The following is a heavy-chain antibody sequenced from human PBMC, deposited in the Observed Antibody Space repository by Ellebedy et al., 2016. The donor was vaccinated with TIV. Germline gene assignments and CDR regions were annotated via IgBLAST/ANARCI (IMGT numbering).Heavy chain of an antibody. J-gene: IGHJ4*02. CDR3: ARDPPGEKSPY. CDR1: GGTFSSYA. D-gene: IGHD2-21*01. CDR2: IIPILGIA. V-gene: IGHV1-69*04. Sequence: AASVKVSCKASGGTFSSYAISWVRQAPGQGLEWMGRIIPILGIANYAQKFQGRVTITADKSTSTAYMELSSLRSEDTAVYNCARDPPGEKSPYWGQGTLVTVSS.